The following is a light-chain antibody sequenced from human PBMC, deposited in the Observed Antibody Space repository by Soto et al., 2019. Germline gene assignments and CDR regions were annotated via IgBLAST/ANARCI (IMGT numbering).Light chain of an antibody. CDR3: QDRGNWPLFT. Sequence: EIVLTQSPATLTLSLGERATLSCRASQSLSGDLAWYQQKPGQAPRLLIYDASHRATGIPDRFTGSGSGTDFTLTISRLEPEDFAVYYCQDRGNWPLFTFGGGTKVELK. J-gene: IGKJ4*01. CDR2: DAS. V-gene: IGKV3-11*01. CDR1: QSLSGD.